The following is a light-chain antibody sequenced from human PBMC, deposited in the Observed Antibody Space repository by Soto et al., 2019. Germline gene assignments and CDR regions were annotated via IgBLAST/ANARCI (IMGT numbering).Light chain of an antibody. CDR3: QQLFDSPIT. J-gene: IGKJ5*01. Sequence: VIWMTQSPSLLSASTGDRVTISCRMSQGISSYLAWYQQKPGKAPELLIYAASTLQSGVPSRFSATVSGTEFSLTITSLQPEDFATYYCQQLFDSPITFGQGTRLEIK. CDR2: AAS. V-gene: IGKV1D-8*03. CDR1: QGISSY.